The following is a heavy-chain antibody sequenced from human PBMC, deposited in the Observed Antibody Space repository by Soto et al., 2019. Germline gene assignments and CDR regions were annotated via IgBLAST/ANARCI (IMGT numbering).Heavy chain of an antibody. V-gene: IGHV5-51*01. CDR3: ARQGLSSAWSAQYGMDI. D-gene: IGHD6-19*01. J-gene: IGHJ6*02. CDR2: IYPLDSDT. CDR1: GYRFSSYW. Sequence: GVSLKISCKGSGYRFSSYWIAWVRQTPGKGLEWMGIIYPLDSDTRYSPSFQGQVTISADKSISIAYLQWSSLKASDTATYYCARQGLSSAWSAQYGMDIWGQGTTVTVSS.